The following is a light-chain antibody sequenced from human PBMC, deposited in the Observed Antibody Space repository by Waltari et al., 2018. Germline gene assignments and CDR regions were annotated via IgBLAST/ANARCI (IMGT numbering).Light chain of an antibody. V-gene: IGLV2-14*01. CDR3: SSYTSSSTLGV. J-gene: IGLJ3*02. CDR2: EVS. Sequence: QSALTQPASVSGSPGQSITISCTGTSSDVGGYHYFSWYQQHPGKAPKLMIYEVSNRPSGVSNRFSCSKSGNTASLTISGLQAEDEADYYCSSYTSSSTLGVFGGGTKLTVL. CDR1: SSDVGGYHY.